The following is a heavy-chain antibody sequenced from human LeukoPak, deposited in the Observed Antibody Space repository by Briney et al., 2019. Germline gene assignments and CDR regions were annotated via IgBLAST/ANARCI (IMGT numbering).Heavy chain of an antibody. V-gene: IGHV3-48*01. Sequence: HTGGSLRLSCAASGFTFSGYSMNWVRQAPGKGLEWVSYISSSGSTIYYADSVKGRFTISRDNAKNSLYLQMNSLRAEDTAVYYCARDDYKMMGYWGQGTLVTVSS. CDR2: ISSSGSTI. D-gene: IGHD4-11*01. J-gene: IGHJ4*02. CDR3: ARDDYKMMGY. CDR1: GFTFSGYS.